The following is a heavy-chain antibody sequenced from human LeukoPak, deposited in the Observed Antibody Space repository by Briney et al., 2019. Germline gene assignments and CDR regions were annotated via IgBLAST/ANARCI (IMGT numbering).Heavy chain of an antibody. D-gene: IGHD2/OR15-2a*01. J-gene: IGHJ4*02. CDR3: ASYFLVLRVPDY. Sequence: PSETLSLTCTVSGGSISSSSYYWGWIRQPPGKGLEWIGSIYYSGSTYYNPSLKSRVTISVDTSKNQFSLKLSSVTAADTAVYYCASYFLVLRVPDYWGQGTLVTVSS. CDR2: IYYSGST. V-gene: IGHV4-39*01. CDR1: GGSISSSSYY.